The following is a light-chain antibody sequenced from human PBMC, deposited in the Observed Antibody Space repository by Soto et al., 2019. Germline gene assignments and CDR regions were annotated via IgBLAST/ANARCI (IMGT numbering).Light chain of an antibody. CDR2: GAS. Sequence: LTQSPDTLAFSPGERSTLSCSASQTVSSNYLAWCQQRPGQAPRLLIYGASTRAAGIPDRFSGSGSGTDFTLTITSLEPEDFAFYYCHQRKRWPRTFGQGTKVDIK. J-gene: IGKJ1*01. CDR3: HQRKRWPRT. CDR1: QTVSSNY. V-gene: IGKV3D-20*02.